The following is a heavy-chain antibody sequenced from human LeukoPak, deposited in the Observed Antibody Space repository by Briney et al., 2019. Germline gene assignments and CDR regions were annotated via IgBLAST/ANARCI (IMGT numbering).Heavy chain of an antibody. CDR1: GFTFSSYA. V-gene: IGHV3-23*01. CDR3: AKPPRGGGYCFDY. J-gene: IGHJ4*02. CDR2: ISGSGGST. D-gene: IGHD2-15*01. Sequence: GGSLRLSCAASGFTFSSYAMSWVRQAPGKGREWVSAISGSGGSTYYADSVKGRFTISRDNSKNTLYLQMNSLRAEDTAVYYCAKPPRGGGYCFDYWGQGTLVTVSS.